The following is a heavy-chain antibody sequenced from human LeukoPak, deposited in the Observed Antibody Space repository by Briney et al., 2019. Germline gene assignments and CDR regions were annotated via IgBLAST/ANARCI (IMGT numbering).Heavy chain of an antibody. J-gene: IGHJ4*02. Sequence: ASVKVSCKASGYTFTSYGISWVRQAPGQGLERMGWISAYNGNTNYAQKLQGRVTMTTDTSTSTAYMELRSLRSDDTAVYYCARAGPYDFWSGYYPDYFDYWGQGTLVTVSS. CDR2: ISAYNGNT. V-gene: IGHV1-18*01. D-gene: IGHD3-3*01. CDR3: ARAGPYDFWSGYYPDYFDY. CDR1: GYTFTSYG.